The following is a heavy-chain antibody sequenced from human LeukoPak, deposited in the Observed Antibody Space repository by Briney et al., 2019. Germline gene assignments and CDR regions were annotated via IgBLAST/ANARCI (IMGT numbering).Heavy chain of an antibody. CDR3: ARDIIAAAGFFDY. CDR2: ISSSSSTI. Sequence: GGSLRLSCAASGFTFSSYSMNWVRQAPGKGLEWVSYISSSSSTIYYADSVKGRFTISRDNAKNSLYPQMNSLRAEDTAVYYCARDIIAAAGFFDYWGQGTLVTVSS. J-gene: IGHJ4*02. V-gene: IGHV3-48*01. D-gene: IGHD6-13*01. CDR1: GFTFSSYS.